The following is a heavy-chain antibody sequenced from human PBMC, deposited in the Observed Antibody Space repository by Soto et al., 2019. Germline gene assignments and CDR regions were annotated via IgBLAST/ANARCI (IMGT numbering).Heavy chain of an antibody. Sequence: GGSLRLSCAASGFTVSSNYMSWVRQAPGKGLEWVSVIYSGGSTYYADSVKGRFTISRDNSKNTLYLQMNSLRAEDTAVYYCARGSELDYGDYLNWFDPWGQGTLVTVSS. D-gene: IGHD4-17*01. J-gene: IGHJ5*02. CDR3: ARGSELDYGDYLNWFDP. CDR1: GFTVSSNY. V-gene: IGHV3-66*01. CDR2: IYSGGST.